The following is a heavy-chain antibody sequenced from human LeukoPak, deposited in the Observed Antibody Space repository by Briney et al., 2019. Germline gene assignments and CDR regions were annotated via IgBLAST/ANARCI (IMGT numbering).Heavy chain of an antibody. J-gene: IGHJ4*02. CDR1: GGSISSYY. Sequence: SETLSLTCTVSGGSISSYYWSWIRQPPGKGLEWIGYIYYSGSTNYNPSLKSRVTISVDTSKNQFSLKLSSVTAADTAVYYCARCIAAAGTIVDYWGQGTLVTVSS. CDR2: IYYSGST. D-gene: IGHD6-13*01. V-gene: IGHV4-59*01. CDR3: ARCIAAAGTIVDY.